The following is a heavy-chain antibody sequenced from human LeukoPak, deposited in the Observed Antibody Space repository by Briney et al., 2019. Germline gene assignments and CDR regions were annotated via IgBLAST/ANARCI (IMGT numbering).Heavy chain of an antibody. CDR2: ISSSSSYI. CDR3: APIWFGELLSVFDY. Sequence: PGGSLRLSCAASGFTFSSYSMNWVRQAPGKGLEWVSSISSSSSYIYYADSVKGRFTISRDNSKNTLYLQMNSLRAEDTAVYYCAPIWFGELLSVFDYWGQGTLVTVSS. V-gene: IGHV3-21*04. D-gene: IGHD3-10*01. CDR1: GFTFSSYS. J-gene: IGHJ4*02.